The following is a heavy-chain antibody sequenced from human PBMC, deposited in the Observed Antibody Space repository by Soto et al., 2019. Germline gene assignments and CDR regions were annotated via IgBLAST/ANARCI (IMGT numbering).Heavy chain of an antibody. V-gene: IGHV4-31*02. CDR1: GASIGSGYYY. CDR3: ASIYDSSGYYYGNNWFDP. J-gene: IGHJ5*02. CDR2: IYYSGGT. Sequence: SETLSLTCTVSGASIGSGYYYWSWIRQHPGKGLEWIGYIYYSGGTYYNPSLKSRVTISVDTSKNQFSLELSSVTAADTAVYYCASIYDSSGYYYGNNWFDPWGQGTLVTVSS. D-gene: IGHD3-22*01.